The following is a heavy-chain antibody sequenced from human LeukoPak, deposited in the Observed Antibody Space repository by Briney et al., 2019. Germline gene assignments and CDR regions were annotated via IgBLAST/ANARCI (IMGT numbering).Heavy chain of an antibody. CDR1: GFTFSSYW. CDR2: ISGSGGST. J-gene: IGHJ4*02. D-gene: IGHD5-18*01. Sequence: GGSLRLSCAASGFTFSSYWMTWVRQAPGKGLEWVSAISGSGGSTYYADSVKGRFTISRDNSKNTLYLQMNSLRAEDTAVYYCAKPTAMVTPFDYWGQGTLVTVSS. CDR3: AKPTAMVTPFDY. V-gene: IGHV3-23*01.